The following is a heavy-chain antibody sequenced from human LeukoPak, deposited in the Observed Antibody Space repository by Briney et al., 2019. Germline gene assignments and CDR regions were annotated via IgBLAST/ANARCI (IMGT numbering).Heavy chain of an antibody. CDR1: GFTVSSNY. D-gene: IGHD6-13*01. CDR2: IYSGGST. J-gene: IGHJ6*02. CDR3: ARDLVVGVAAAGTSHYYYYYGMDV. Sequence: GGSLRLSCAASGFTVSSNYMSWVRQAPGKGLEWVSVIYSGGSTYYADSVKGRFTISRDNSKNTLYLQMNSLRAEDTAVYYCARDLVVGVAAAGTSHYYYYYGMDVWGQGTTVTVSS. V-gene: IGHV3-66*01.